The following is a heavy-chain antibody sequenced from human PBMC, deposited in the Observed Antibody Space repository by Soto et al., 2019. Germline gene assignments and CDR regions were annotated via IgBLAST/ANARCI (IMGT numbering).Heavy chain of an antibody. J-gene: IGHJ4*02. D-gene: IGHD1-26*01. CDR2: IHYSGST. CDR1: GGSVSSTSYY. V-gene: IGHV4-61*01. Sequence: SETLSLTCTVSGGSVSSTSYYWTWIRQPPGKGLEWIGYIHYSGSTNYNPSLQSRVTISVDTSKNHFSLELTSVTAADTAVYYCARAWEHLRFDYWGQGALVTVSS. CDR3: ARAWEHLRFDY.